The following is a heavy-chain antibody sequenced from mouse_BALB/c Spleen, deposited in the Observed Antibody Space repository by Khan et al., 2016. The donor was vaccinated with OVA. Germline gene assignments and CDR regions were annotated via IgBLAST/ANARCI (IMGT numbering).Heavy chain of an antibody. CDR1: GYSITTDYA. Sequence: EVKLLESGPGLVKPSQSLSLTCTVTGYSITTDYAWNWIRQFPGKKLEWMGFISYSGNTKYNPSLKSRISITRDTSKNQFFLQLKSVITEDTARYDCARVYWGYFDYWGQGTTLTVSS. J-gene: IGHJ2*01. D-gene: IGHD1-1*01. CDR3: ARVYWGYFDY. CDR2: ISYSGNT. V-gene: IGHV3-2*02.